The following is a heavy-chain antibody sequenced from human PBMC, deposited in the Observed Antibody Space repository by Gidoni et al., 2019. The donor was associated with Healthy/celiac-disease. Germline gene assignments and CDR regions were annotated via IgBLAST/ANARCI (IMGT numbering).Heavy chain of an antibody. CDR2: IYSGGST. J-gene: IGHJ4*02. CDR1: GFTVSSNY. CDR3: ARGDQYYDSSGYYPFDY. Sequence: EVQLVETGGGLIQPGGSLRLSCAASGFTVSSNYMSWVRQAPGKGLEWVSVIYSGGSTYYADSVKGRFTISRDNSKNTLYLQMNSLRAEDTAVYYCARGDQYYDSSGYYPFDYWGQGTLVTVSS. D-gene: IGHD3-22*01. V-gene: IGHV3-53*02.